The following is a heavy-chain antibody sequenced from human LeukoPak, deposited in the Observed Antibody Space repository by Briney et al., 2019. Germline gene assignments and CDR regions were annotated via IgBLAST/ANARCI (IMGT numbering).Heavy chain of an antibody. D-gene: IGHD5-18*01. CDR3: ARDGGYSYGFDY. J-gene: IGHJ4*02. CDR1: GFTVSSNY. CDR2: IYNDGNT. V-gene: IGHV3-53*01. Sequence: GGSLRLSCAASGFTVSSNYMTWVRQAPAKGLEWVSIIYNDGNTFYADSVKGRFTISRDNAKNSLYLQMNSLRVEDTAVYYCARDGGYSYGFDYWGQGTLVTVSS.